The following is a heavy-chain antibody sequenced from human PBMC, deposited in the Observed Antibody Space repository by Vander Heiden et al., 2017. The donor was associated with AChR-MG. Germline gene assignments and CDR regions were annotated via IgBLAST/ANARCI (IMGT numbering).Heavy chain of an antibody. CDR1: GFTFSGYS. CDR3: ARDRGGTVTTTGVPDY. Sequence: EVQLVESGGGLVKPGGSLRLSCAASGFTFSGYSMNWVRQAPGKGLEWVSSISSYSSFIQYADSVKGRFTVSRDNAKNSLFLQMNSLRAEDTAVYHCARDRGGTVTTTGVPDYWGQGTLVTVSS. CDR2: ISSYSSFI. J-gene: IGHJ4*02. V-gene: IGHV3-21*01. D-gene: IGHD4-17*01.